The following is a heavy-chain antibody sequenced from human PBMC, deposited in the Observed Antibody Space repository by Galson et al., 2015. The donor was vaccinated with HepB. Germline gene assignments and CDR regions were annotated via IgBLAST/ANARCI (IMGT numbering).Heavy chain of an antibody. CDR1: GLSFSTDG. Sequence: SLRLSCAASGLSFSTDGMHWVRQAPGKGLEWVAFVRHDGSDERYVDSMKGRFTISRDNFKKTLYLQMNSLKPEDTAVYYCANSKQGQDTWEGYWGQGTLVTVSS. D-gene: IGHD2-15*01. CDR3: ANSKQGQDTWEGY. J-gene: IGHJ4*02. V-gene: IGHV3-30*02. CDR2: VRHDGSDE.